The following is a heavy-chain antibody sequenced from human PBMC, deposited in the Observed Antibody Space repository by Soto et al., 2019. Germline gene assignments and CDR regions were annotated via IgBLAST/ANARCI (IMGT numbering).Heavy chain of an antibody. Sequence: EVQLVESGGGLVKPGGSLRLSCAASGFTFSSYRMNWVRQAPGKGLEWVSSISSRSAYIYYADSVKGRFSISRDNAKNSLFLQMNSLRAEDTAVYYCARVIGYYDGSGYPDYWGQGTLVTVSS. J-gene: IGHJ4*02. CDR3: ARVIGYYDGSGYPDY. CDR2: ISSRSAYI. CDR1: GFTFSSYR. V-gene: IGHV3-21*01. D-gene: IGHD3-22*01.